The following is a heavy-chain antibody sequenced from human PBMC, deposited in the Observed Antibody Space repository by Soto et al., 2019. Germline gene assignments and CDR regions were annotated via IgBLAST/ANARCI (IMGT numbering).Heavy chain of an antibody. CDR3: ARPGYSSVLDAFDI. D-gene: IGHD6-19*01. CDR2: IYYSGTT. J-gene: IGHJ3*02. CDR1: GGSISSSSYY. V-gene: IGHV4-39*01. Sequence: PSETLSLTCTVSGGSISSSSYYWGWIRQPPGKGLEWLGGIYYSGTTYYNPSLKSRVTLSVDTSKNQFSLKLSSVTAADTAVYYCARPGYSSVLDAFDICGQGTMVTVSS.